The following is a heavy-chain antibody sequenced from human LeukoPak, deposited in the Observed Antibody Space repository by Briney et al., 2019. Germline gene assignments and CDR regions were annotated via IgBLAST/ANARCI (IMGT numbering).Heavy chain of an antibody. CDR3: AKSIYDGSGYYTGYDAFDI. D-gene: IGHD3-22*01. CDR1: GFTFSSYA. V-gene: IGHV3-23*01. CDR2: ISGSGGST. Sequence: GGSLRLSCAASGFTFSSYAMSWVRQAPGKGLEWVSAISGSGGSTYYADSVKGRFTISRDNSKNTLYLQMNSLRAEDTAVYYCAKSIYDGSGYYTGYDAFDIWGQGTMVTVSS. J-gene: IGHJ3*02.